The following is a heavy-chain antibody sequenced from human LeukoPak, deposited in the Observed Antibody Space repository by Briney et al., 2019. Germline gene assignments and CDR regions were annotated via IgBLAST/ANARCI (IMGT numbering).Heavy chain of an antibody. Sequence: GRSLRLSCAVSGFTVSSNYMSWVRQAPGKGLEWVSVIYTGGGTDYADSVKGRFTISRDKSKNTLSLLMKSLRAEATAVYYCARASYYYDSSGYYFEFWGQGTLVTVSS. CDR2: IYTGGGT. CDR1: GFTVSSNY. V-gene: IGHV3-66*01. D-gene: IGHD3-22*01. CDR3: ARASYYYDSSGYYFEF. J-gene: IGHJ4*02.